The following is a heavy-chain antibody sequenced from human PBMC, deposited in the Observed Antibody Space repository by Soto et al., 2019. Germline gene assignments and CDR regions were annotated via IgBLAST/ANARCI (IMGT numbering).Heavy chain of an antibody. V-gene: IGHV1-8*01. CDR2: MNPNSGNT. CDR1: GYTFTSYD. CDR3: ARGWGEMYLAFGWFDP. Sequence: QVQLVQSGAEVKKPGASVKVSCKASGYTFTSYDINWVRQATGQGLEWMGWMNPNSGNTGYAQKFQGRVTMTRNTSISTAYRELSSLRSEDTAVYYCARGWGEMYLAFGWFDPWGQGTLVTVSS. J-gene: IGHJ5*02. D-gene: IGHD3-3*01.